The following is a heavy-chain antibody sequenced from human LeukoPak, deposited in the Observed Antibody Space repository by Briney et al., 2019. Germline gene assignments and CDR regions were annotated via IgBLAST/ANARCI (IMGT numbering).Heavy chain of an antibody. D-gene: IGHD3-10*01. Sequence: SETLSLTCAVYGGSFSGYYWSWIRQPPGKGLEWIGEINHSGSTNYNPSLKSRVTISVDTSKNQFSLKLSSVTAADTAVYYCARVSMVYYYYYMDVWGKGTTVTISS. V-gene: IGHV4-34*01. CDR2: INHSGST. CDR3: ARVSMVYYYYYMDV. CDR1: GGSFSGYY. J-gene: IGHJ6*03.